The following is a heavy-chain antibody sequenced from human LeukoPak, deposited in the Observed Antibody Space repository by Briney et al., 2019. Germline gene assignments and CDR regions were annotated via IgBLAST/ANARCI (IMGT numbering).Heavy chain of an antibody. J-gene: IGHJ4*02. CDR3: ARGGGSHCYTCFDY. CDR1: GYTFTSYA. D-gene: IGHD2-2*02. Sequence: ASVKVSCKASGYTFTSYAMNWVRQATGQGLEWMGWMNPNSGNTGYAQKFQGRVTITRNTSISTAYMELSSLRSEDTAVYYCARGGGSHCYTCFDYWGQGTLVTVSS. CDR2: MNPNSGNT. V-gene: IGHV1-8*03.